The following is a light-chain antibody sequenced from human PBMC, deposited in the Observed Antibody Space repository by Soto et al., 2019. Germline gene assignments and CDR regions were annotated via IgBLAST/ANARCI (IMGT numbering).Light chain of an antibody. J-gene: IGKJ4*01. Sequence: IRMSQVTGYLAEFVGGRITITYRASQSISSYLNWYQQKPGKAPNLLIYAASTLQSGVPSRFSGSESGTEFTLTICSLQPEDFATYYCQPLNTSPLTFGGGTKVDI. CDR3: QPLNTSPLT. V-gene: IGKV1-9*01. CDR2: AAS. CDR1: QSISSY.